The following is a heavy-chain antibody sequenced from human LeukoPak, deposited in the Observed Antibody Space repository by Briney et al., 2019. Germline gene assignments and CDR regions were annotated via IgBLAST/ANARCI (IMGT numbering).Heavy chain of an antibody. D-gene: IGHD3-10*01. J-gene: IGHJ6*02. CDR1: GFTFSSYS. Sequence: GGSLRLSCAASGFTFSSYSMNWVRQAPEKGLEWVSSISSSSSYIYYADSVKGRFTISRDDAKNSLYPQMNSLRAEDTAVYYCAKGVRGGYYYGMDVWGQGTTVTVSS. CDR3: AKGVRGGYYYGMDV. CDR2: ISSSSSYI. V-gene: IGHV3-21*01.